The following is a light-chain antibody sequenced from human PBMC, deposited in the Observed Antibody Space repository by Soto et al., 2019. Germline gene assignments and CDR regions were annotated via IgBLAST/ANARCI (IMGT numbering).Light chain of an antibody. V-gene: IGKV1D-12*01. Sequence: DIQMTQSPSSVSASVGDRVSITCRASQSISTWLAWYQQKPGKAPNLLIYAASSLQGGVPSRFSGSGSGTYFTLTISSLQPEDSATYYCQQSNSFPITFGQGTRLESK. CDR1: QSISTW. CDR2: AAS. J-gene: IGKJ5*01. CDR3: QQSNSFPIT.